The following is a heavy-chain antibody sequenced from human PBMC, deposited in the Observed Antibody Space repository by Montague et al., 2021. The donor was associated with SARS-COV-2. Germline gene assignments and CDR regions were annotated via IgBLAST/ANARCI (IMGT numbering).Heavy chain of an antibody. J-gene: IGHJ4*02. Sequence: CAISGDSVSSHSATWNWIRQSPSRGLEWLGRTYYRSMWKSDYARXXKSRRAINPDTSKNQFSLQLSSVTPEDTALYYCVRGIEAAGSYDYWGQGTLVTVSS. CDR3: VRGIEAAGSYDY. D-gene: IGHD6-13*01. CDR1: GDSVSSHSAT. CDR2: TYYRSMWKS. V-gene: IGHV6-1*01.